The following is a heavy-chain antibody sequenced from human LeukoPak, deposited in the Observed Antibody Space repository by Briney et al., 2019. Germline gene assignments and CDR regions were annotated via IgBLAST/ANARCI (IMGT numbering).Heavy chain of an antibody. CDR3: ASGRLPTYTFDY. D-gene: IGHD2-2*02. J-gene: IGHJ4*02. V-gene: IGHV3-7*01. CDR2: IKEDGRQK. Sequence: QSGGSLRLSCAAYGFTFSSYWMSWVRQAPGKGLEWVANIKEDGRQKYYVDSVKGRFTISRDNSKNTLYLQMNSLRAEDTAVYYCASGRLPTYTFDYWGQGTLVTVSS. CDR1: GFTFSSYW.